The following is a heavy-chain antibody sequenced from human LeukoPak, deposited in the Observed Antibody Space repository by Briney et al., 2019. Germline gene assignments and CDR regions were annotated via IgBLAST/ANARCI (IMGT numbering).Heavy chain of an antibody. J-gene: IGHJ5*02. CDR3: ARVSGPLQNWFDP. V-gene: IGHV4-59*01. D-gene: IGHD6-19*01. Sequence: SETLSLTCTVSGGSITNYYWSWIRQPPGKGLEWIGYIYYSGSTNYNPSLKSRVTISVDTSKNQFSLKLSSVTAADTAVYYCARVSGPLQNWFDPWGQGTLVTVSS. CDR2: IYYSGST. CDR1: GGSITNYY.